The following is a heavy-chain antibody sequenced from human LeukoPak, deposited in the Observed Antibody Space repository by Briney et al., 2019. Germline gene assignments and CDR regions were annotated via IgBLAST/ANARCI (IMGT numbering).Heavy chain of an antibody. CDR1: GGSISSGDYY. CDR2: IYYSGST. CDR3: ARSITMIVVSHYLDAFDI. V-gene: IGHV4-30-4*01. D-gene: IGHD3-22*01. Sequence: YPSQTLSLTCTVSGGSISSGDYYWSWIRQPPGKGLEWIGYIYYSGSTYYNPSLKSRVTISVDTSKNQFSLKLSSVTAADTAVYYCARSITMIVVSHYLDAFDIWGQGTMVTVSS. J-gene: IGHJ3*02.